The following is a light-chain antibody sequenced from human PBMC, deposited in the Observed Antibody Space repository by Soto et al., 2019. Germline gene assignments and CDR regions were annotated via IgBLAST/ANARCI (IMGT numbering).Light chain of an antibody. V-gene: IGLV2-14*01. J-gene: IGLJ2*01. Sequence: QSALTQPASVSGSPGQSITISCIGTSSDIGYYDYVSWYQQRPGNAPKLIIYAVSDRPSGVSNRFSGSKSDNTASLTISGLQAEDEADYYCSSYTSTNTVLFGGGTKLTVL. CDR1: SSDIGYYDY. CDR3: SSYTSTNTVL. CDR2: AVS.